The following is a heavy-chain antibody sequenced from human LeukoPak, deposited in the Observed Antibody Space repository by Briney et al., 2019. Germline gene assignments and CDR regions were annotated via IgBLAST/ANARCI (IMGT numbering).Heavy chain of an antibody. CDR1: ASTSRMSW. CDR2: MKQDGSEI. J-gene: IGHJ3*02. D-gene: IGHD5-24*01. V-gene: IGHV3-7*02. CDR3: VTGGPRRRDGYTGVYDAFDI. Sequence: AGSLRLSCVASASTSRMSWMRWVRQAPGKGREWVANMKQDGSEIYYGDSVEGRLTISREHAKHPLFWQMNSLRAEDTAVYYCVTGGPRRRDGYTGVYDAFDIWGHGTMVTVSS.